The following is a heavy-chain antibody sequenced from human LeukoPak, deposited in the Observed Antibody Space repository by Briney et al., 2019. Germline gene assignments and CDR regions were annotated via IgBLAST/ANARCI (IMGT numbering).Heavy chain of an antibody. CDR2: ISGTGGST. V-gene: IGHV3-23*01. Sequence: SGGSLRLSCAASGFTLSSYAISWVRQAPEKGLEWVSTISGTGGSTYYAASVKGRFTISRDNSKNTLYLQMNSLRPEDTAIYYCAKIRSSGWYYFDYWGQGTLVTVSS. J-gene: IGHJ4*02. CDR3: AKIRSSGWYYFDY. D-gene: IGHD6-19*01. CDR1: GFTLSSYA.